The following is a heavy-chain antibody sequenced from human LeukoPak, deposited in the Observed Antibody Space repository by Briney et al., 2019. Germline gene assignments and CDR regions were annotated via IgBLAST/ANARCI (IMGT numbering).Heavy chain of an antibody. V-gene: IGHV4-61*01. CDR1: GGSISSGSYY. D-gene: IGHD4-11*01. J-gene: IGHJ1*01. CDR3: ARFYSNGEYFQY. CDR2: IHYSGST. Sequence: SETLSLTCTVSGGSISSGSYYWSWIRQPPGKGLGWIGYIHYSGSTNYNSSLKSRVTISVDTSKNQFSLKLSSVTAADTAVYYCARFYSNGEYFQYWGQGTLVTVSS.